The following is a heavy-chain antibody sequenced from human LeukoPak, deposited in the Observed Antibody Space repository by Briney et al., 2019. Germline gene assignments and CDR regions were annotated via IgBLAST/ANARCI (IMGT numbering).Heavy chain of an antibody. D-gene: IGHD3-22*01. Sequence: GGSQRLSCAASGFTFSSYAMSWVRQAPGKGLEWVSAISCWCVRSYIADSVKGRFTISRDNSKNTLYLQMNSLRAEDTAVYYCPKSPYDSSGYYMDYWGQGTLVTASS. CDR2: ISCWCVRS. J-gene: IGHJ4*02. CDR3: PKSPYDSSGYYMDY. CDR1: GFTFSSYA. V-gene: IGHV3-23*01.